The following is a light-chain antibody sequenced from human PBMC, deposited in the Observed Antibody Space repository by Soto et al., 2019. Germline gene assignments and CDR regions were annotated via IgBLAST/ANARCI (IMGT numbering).Light chain of an antibody. CDR3: QQYNSQYT. CDR1: QSISSW. V-gene: IGKV1-5*01. Sequence: DIQMTQSPSTLSASVGDRVTITCRASQSISSWLAWYQQKPGKAPKLLIYDASSLESGVPSRFSGSGSGTEFTLTISSLQPDEFATYYCQQYNSQYTFGQGNKLEIK. CDR2: DAS. J-gene: IGKJ2*01.